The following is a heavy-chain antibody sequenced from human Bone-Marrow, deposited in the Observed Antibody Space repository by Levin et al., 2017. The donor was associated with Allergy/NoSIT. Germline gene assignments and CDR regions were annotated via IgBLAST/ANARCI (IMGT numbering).Heavy chain of an antibody. D-gene: IGHD6-19*01. Sequence: GESLKISCKGSGYSFSNYWIGWVRQVPGRGLEWMGVIYPADSDTRYSPSFQGQVTISVDRSNSTAYLQWSSLKASDTAMDYCARQDGRDSSGFYDSFAYYFWGHGTMVTVSS. V-gene: IGHV5-51*01. J-gene: IGHJ3*01. CDR3: ARQDGRDSSGFYDSFAYYF. CDR2: IYPADSDT. CDR1: GYSFSNYW.